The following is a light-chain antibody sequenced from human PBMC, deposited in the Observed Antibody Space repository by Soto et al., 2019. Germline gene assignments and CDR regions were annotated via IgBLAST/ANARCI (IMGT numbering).Light chain of an antibody. CDR1: SSDVGTYNL. CDR2: EVS. CDR3: CSYAGSSFYV. V-gene: IGLV2-23*02. J-gene: IGLJ1*01. Sequence: QCVLTQPASVSGSAGQSITISCTGTSSDVGTYNLVSWYQHHPAKAPQLMIFEVSKRPSGVSNRFSGSKSGNTASLTISGLQAEDEADYYCCSYAGSSFYVFGTGTKVTVL.